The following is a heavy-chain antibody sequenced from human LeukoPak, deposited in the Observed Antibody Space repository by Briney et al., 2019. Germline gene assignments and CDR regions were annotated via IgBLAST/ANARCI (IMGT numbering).Heavy chain of an antibody. V-gene: IGHV1-8*03. CDR3: ARAGVAARPYPQHYYYYYYMDV. D-gene: IGHD6-6*01. CDR1: GYTFSTYD. J-gene: IGHJ6*03. Sequence: ASVKVSCKASGYTFSTYDINWLRQASGQGLEWMGWMNPNSDNTGYVEKFQDRVTFTMNTSISTAYMELGSLRSEDTAVYYCARAGVAARPYPQHYYYYYYMDVWGQGTTDTVSS. CDR2: MNPNSDNT.